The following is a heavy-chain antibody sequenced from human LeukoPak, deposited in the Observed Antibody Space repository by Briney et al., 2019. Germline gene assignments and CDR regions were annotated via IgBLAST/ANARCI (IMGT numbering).Heavy chain of an antibody. Sequence: GGSLRLSCAASGFTVSSNYMSWVRQAPGKGLEWVSVIYSGGSTYYADSVKGRFTISRDNSKNTLYLDMNSLRAEDTAVYYCARGFGITSCHYFDYWGQGTLVTVSS. CDR2: IYSGGST. D-gene: IGHD2-2*01. CDR1: GFTVSSNY. J-gene: IGHJ4*02. CDR3: ARGFGITSCHYFDY. V-gene: IGHV3-66*01.